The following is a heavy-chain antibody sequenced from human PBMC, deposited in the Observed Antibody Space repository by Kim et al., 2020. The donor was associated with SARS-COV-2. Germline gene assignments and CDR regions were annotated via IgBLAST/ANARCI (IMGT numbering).Heavy chain of an antibody. CDR1: GFTFDDYA. Sequence: GGSLRLSCAASGFTFDDYAMHWVRQAPGKGLEWVSLISGDGGSTYYADSVKGRFTISRDNSKNSLYLQMNSLRTEDTALYYCAKDIRYCSGGSCYDYWGQGTLVTVSS. CDR3: AKDIRYCSGGSCYDY. D-gene: IGHD2-15*01. CDR2: ISGDGGST. J-gene: IGHJ4*02. V-gene: IGHV3-43*02.